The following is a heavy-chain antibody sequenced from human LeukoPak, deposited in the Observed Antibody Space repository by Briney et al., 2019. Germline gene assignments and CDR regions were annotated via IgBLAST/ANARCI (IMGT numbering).Heavy chain of an antibody. CDR2: INPDSGVT. CDR1: GYTFTGYY. CDR3: ARVAAEVVGVPGAIGFGWLRRDYYYMDV. Sequence: ASVKVSCKASGYTFTGYYMHWVRQAPGQGLEWMGWINPDSGVTNYAQKFQGRVTMTRDMSTSTVYMELSSLRSEDTAVYYCARVAAEVVGVPGAIGFGWLRRDYYYMDVWGKGTTVTVSS. V-gene: IGHV1-2*02. J-gene: IGHJ6*03. D-gene: IGHD2-2*02.